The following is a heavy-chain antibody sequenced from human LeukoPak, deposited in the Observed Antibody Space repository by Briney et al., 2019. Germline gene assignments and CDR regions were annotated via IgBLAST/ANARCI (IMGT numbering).Heavy chain of an antibody. CDR3: ARRSTSGNFYSGMDV. CDR2: IVTGGLTT. CDR1: GFTFSSYA. V-gene: IGHV3-23*01. D-gene: IGHD3-10*01. Sequence: PGGTLRLSCAVSGFTFSSYAMRWVRQAPGTGLESVSTIVTGGLTTYYADSVKGRFTISRDNSKNTLYLQMNSLRADDTAVYYCARRSTSGNFYSGMDVWGQGTTVTVS. J-gene: IGHJ6*02.